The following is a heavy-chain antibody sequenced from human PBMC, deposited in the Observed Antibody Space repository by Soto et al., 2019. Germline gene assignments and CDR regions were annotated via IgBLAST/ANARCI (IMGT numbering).Heavy chain of an antibody. CDR1: GFTFSSYA. V-gene: IGHV3-23*01. CDR3: AKKSGSSHNLGSYYYYYMDV. Sequence: GGSLRLSCAASGFTFSSYAMSWVRQAPGKGLEWVSAISGSGGSTYYADSVKGRFTISKNNSKNTLYLQMNSLRAEDTAVYYCAKKSGSSHNLGSYYYYYMDVWGKGTTVTVSS. CDR2: ISGSGGST. D-gene: IGHD6-13*01. J-gene: IGHJ6*03.